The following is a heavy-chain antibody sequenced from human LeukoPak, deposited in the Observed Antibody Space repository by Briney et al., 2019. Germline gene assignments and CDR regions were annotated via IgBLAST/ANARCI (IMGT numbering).Heavy chain of an antibody. Sequence: PGGSLRLSCEASGFTFTNYAMTWVRQTPGKGMERLSYISNSGNTAIYADSVKGRFSVSRDNSNNVVFLQMSNLRADDSAVYYCAKRLTLGVFDVWGQGTVVTGSS. V-gene: IGHV3-23*01. CDR2: ISNSGNTA. D-gene: IGHD3-16*01. CDR1: GFTFTNYA. J-gene: IGHJ3*01. CDR3: AKRLTLGVFDV.